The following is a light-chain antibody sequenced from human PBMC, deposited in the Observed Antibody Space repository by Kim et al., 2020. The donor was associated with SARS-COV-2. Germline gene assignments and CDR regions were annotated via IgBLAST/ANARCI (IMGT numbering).Light chain of an antibody. J-gene: IGLJ2*01. CDR3: QVWDSSSDHVV. CDR2: YDS. CDR1: NMGSNI. Sequence: SYVLAQPPSVSVAPGETATITCGGHNMGSNIVHWYQQKPGQAPVLVINYDSDRPSGIPERFSGSNSGNTATLTISRVEAGDEAGYYCQVWDSSSDHVVFSGGTKLTVL. V-gene: IGLV3-21*04.